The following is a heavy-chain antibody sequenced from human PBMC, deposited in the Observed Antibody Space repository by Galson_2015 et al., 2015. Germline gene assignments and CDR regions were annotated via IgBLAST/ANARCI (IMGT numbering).Heavy chain of an antibody. CDR1: GFTVSSNY. Sequence: SLRLSCAASGFTVSSNYMTWVRQAPGKGLEWVSVIYSGGSTYYAEYEKGRFTISRDNSKNTLSLQMNSLRAEESRPALGFRGVSIRCSACYYGSGNIFTYYFDYWGQGTLVTVSS. V-gene: IGHV3-53*01. CDR2: IYSGGST. CDR3: FRGVSIRCSACYYGSGNIFTYYFDY. D-gene: IGHD3-10*01. J-gene: IGHJ4*02.